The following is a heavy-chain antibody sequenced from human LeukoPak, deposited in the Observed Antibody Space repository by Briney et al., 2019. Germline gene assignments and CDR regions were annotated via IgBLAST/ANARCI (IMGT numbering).Heavy chain of an antibody. J-gene: IGHJ4*02. CDR1: GFTFSSYS. CDR3: ARDAQIAAAGTGFDY. V-gene: IGHV3-21*01. Sequence: GGSLRLSCAASGFTFSSYSMNWVRLAPGKGLEWVSSISSSSSYIYYADSVKGRFTISRDNAKNSLYLQMNSLRAEDTAVYYCARDAQIAAAGTGFDYWGQGTLVTVSS. D-gene: IGHD6-13*01. CDR2: ISSSSSYI.